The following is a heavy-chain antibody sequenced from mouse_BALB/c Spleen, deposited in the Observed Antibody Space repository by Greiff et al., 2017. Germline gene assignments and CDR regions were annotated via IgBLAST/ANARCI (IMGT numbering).Heavy chain of an antibody. CDR3: ARWDDYDQGSAMDY. D-gene: IGHD2-4*01. J-gene: IGHJ4*01. CDR1: GYTFTDYN. Sequence: VQLQQSGPELVKPGASVKIPCKASGYTFTDYNMDWVKQSHGKSLEWIGDINPNNGGTIYNQKFKGKATLTVDKSSSTAYMELRSLTSEDTAVYYCARWDDYDQGSAMDYWGQGTSVTVSS. CDR2: INPNNGGT. V-gene: IGHV1-18*01.